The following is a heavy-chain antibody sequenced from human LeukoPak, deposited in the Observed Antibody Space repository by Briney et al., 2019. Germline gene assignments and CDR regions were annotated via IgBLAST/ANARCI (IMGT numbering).Heavy chain of an antibody. V-gene: IGHV4-59*01. CDR3: TSLRGDPSYYHYMDV. CDR1: GVSISTYY. CDR2: LYHSGNT. D-gene: IGHD3-16*01. Sequence: SETLSLTCTVSGVSISTYYWSWIRQPPGKGLEWIGHLYHSGNTNYNPSLKSRVTISVDTSKNQFSLRLRSVTAADTAVYYCTSLRGDPSYYHYMDVWGTGTTVTVSS. J-gene: IGHJ6*03.